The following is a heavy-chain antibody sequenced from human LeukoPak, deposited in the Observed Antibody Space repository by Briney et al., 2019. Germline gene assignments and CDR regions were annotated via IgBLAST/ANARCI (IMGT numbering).Heavy chain of an antibody. Sequence: GGSLRLSCAASRFSFSDSYMSWIRQAPGKGLEWISFISSSATIIYYADSVKGRFTISRDNAKNSLYLQMNSLRAEDTAVYYCASLLSGSNQINDYWGQGTLSPSPQ. V-gene: IGHV3-11*04. CDR2: ISSSATII. D-gene: IGHD1-26*01. J-gene: IGHJ4*02. CDR3: ASLLSGSNQINDY. CDR1: RFSFSDSY.